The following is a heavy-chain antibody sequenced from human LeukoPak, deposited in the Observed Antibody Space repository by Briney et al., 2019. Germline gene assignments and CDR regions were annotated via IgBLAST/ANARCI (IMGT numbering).Heavy chain of an antibody. Sequence: ASVKGSCKASGYTFTGYYMHWVRQAPGQGLEWMGLINPHNGGTKYAQKFQGRVTMTRDTSISTAYMELSRLTSDDTAVYYCARDYGGSSGYSAYWGQGTLVTVSS. CDR1: GYTFTGYY. D-gene: IGHD3-22*01. J-gene: IGHJ4*02. CDR3: ARDYGGSSGYSAY. CDR2: INPHNGGT. V-gene: IGHV1-2*02.